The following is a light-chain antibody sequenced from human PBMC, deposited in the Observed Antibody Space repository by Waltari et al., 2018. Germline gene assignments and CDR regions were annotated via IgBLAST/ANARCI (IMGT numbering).Light chain of an antibody. CDR3: CSYAGSAVSV. CDR1: SSDIGKYNL. J-gene: IGLJ3*02. V-gene: IGLV2-23*02. CDR2: DVN. Sequence: QSALTQTATVSGSPGQSITISCSGASSDIGKYNLVSWYQQHPGKAPTLIIYDVNKRPSGVSNRCSGSKSGNTAFLTISGLQTADEADYYCCSYAGSAVSVFGGGTKLTVL.